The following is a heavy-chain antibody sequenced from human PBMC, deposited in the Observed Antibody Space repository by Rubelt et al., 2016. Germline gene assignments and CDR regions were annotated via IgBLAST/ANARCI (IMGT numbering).Heavy chain of an antibody. V-gene: IGHV3-23*01. D-gene: IGHD1-26*01. CDR2: ISASGSRA. J-gene: IGHJ4*02. CDR1: GAMFDKFA. CDR3: AKDEIQWEQSALY. Sequence: EVQLLESGGGFVQPGGSLRLSCVVSGAMFDKFAMSWVRQAPGKGLEWISGISASGSRAYYADFVRGRFTISRDNAKKTMYLQLNSLRAEDTAIYFCAKDEIQWEQSALYWGLGTQVTVSS.